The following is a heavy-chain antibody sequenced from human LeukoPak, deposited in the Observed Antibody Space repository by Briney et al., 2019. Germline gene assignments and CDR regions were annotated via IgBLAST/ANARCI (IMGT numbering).Heavy chain of an antibody. J-gene: IGHJ3*02. D-gene: IGHD3-3*01. V-gene: IGHV3-21*01. CDR3: ARGSYDFWGGIHAFDI. Sequence: PGGSLRLSCAASGFTFSSYSMNWVRQAPGKGLEWVSSISSSSRYIYYADSVKGRFTISRDNAKKSLYLQMNSLRAEDTAVYYCARGSYDFWGGIHAFDIWGQGTMVTVSS. CDR2: ISSSSRYI. CDR1: GFTFSSYS.